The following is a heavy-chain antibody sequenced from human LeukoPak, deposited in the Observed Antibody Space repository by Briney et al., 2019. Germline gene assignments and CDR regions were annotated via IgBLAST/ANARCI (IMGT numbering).Heavy chain of an antibody. CDR2: IYYSGST. D-gene: IGHD3-3*01. CDR3: ARYQHYDLWSGYPRTFDP. J-gene: IGHJ5*02. Sequence: SETLSLTCTVSGGSISSSSYYWGWIRQPPGKGLEWIGSIYYSGSTYYNPSLKSRVTISVDTSKNQFSLKLSSVTAADTAVYYCARYQHYDLWSGYPRTFDPWGQGTLVTVSS. CDR1: GGSISSSSYY. V-gene: IGHV4-39*07.